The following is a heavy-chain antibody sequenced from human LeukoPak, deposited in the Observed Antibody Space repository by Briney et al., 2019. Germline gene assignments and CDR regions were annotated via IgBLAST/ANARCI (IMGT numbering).Heavy chain of an antibody. CDR1: GFTFSDYY. D-gene: IGHD2-15*01. CDR2: ISSSGSTI. J-gene: IGHJ4*02. Sequence: GGSLSLSCAASGFTFSDYYMSWIRQAPGKGLEWVSYISSSGSTIYYADSVKGRFTISRDNAKNSLYLQMNSPRAEDTAVYYCAREEAANPFDYWGQGTLVTVSS. V-gene: IGHV3-11*01. CDR3: AREEAANPFDY.